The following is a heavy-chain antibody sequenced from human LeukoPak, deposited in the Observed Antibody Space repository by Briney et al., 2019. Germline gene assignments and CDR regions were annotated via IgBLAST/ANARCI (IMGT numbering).Heavy chain of an antibody. D-gene: IGHD2-21*02. J-gene: IGHJ4*02. CDR1: GGSISSYY. V-gene: IGHV4-59*01. CDR3: AREDPLTAHFDY. CDR2: IHYSGAT. Sequence: SETLSLTCTVSGGSISSYYWSWVRQPPEKGLEWIGYIHYSGATNYNPSLKSRVSISIDTPRNHFSLSLSSVTAADTAVYYCAREDPLTAHFDYWGQGTLVTVSS.